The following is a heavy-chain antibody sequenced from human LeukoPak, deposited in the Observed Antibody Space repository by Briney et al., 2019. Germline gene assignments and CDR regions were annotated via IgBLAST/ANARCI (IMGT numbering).Heavy chain of an antibody. CDR2: IKQDGTDK. Sequence: GGSLRPSCAPSGFTFSNYWMNWVRLAPGKGLEWVANIKQDGTDKYYVDSVKGRFTISRDNAENSLNLQMNSLRAEDTAVYYCARGMTVAANWFDPWGQGTLVTVSS. V-gene: IGHV3-7*05. J-gene: IGHJ5*02. CDR3: ARGMTVAANWFDP. CDR1: GFTFSNYW. D-gene: IGHD6-19*01.